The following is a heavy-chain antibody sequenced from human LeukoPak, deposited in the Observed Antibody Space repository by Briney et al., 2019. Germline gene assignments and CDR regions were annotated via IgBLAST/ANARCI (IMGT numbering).Heavy chain of an antibody. D-gene: IGHD2-15*01. CDR1: GFTFSHAW. CDR2: IKSKTDGGTT. CDR3: PTRVVVPQGYFDY. V-gene: IGHV3-15*01. Sequence: GGSLRLSCAASGFTFSHAWMNWVRQAPGKGLEWVGRIKSKTDGGTTDYAAPVKTRFTISRHDSQNTLYLQMNSLKTEDTAVYFCPTRVVVPQGYFDYWGQGTLVTVSS. J-gene: IGHJ4*02.